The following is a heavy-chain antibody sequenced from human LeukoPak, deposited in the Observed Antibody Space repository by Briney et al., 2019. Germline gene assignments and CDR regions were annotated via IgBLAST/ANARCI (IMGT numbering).Heavy chain of an antibody. CDR3: VKSNSRYQPWTLDI. J-gene: IGHJ3*02. D-gene: IGHD2-2*01. V-gene: IGHV4-34*01. CDR2: INHSGST. Sequence: SETLSLTCAVYGGSFSGYYWSWIRQPPGEGLGWIGEINHSGSTNYTPSLKSRVTISVDTSNNQLSLKVNSVTAADTAMYYCVKSNSRYQPWTLDIWGRGTMVTVSS. CDR1: GGSFSGYY.